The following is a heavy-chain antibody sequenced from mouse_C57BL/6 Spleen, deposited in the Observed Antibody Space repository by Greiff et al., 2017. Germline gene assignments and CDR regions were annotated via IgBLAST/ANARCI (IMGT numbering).Heavy chain of an antibody. CDR1: GFNIKNTY. CDR3: ARRNSYDSNAGLAY. J-gene: IGHJ3*01. CDR2: IDPANGNT. Sequence: VQLQQPVAELVRPGASVKLSCTASGFNIKNTYMHWVKQRPEQGLEWIGRIDPANGNTKYAPKFQGKATFTADTSSNTAYMQLSSLTTEDSAIXYSARRNSYDSNAGLAYWGQGTLVTVSA. V-gene: IGHV14-3*01. D-gene: IGHD2-5*01.